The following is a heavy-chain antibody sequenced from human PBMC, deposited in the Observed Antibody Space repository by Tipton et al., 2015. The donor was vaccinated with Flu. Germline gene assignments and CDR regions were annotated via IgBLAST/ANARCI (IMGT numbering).Heavy chain of an antibody. D-gene: IGHD4-11*01. Sequence: TLSLTCTLSGDSIRSDYYWGWVRQPPGKGLEWIATIHRSGSTKYNPSLKSRVTISVDTSKNQFSLEMRSVTAADMAVYYCARRDFSNYVSVPKNWFDSWGQGILVTVSS. V-gene: IGHV4-38-2*02. J-gene: IGHJ5*01. CDR2: IHRSGST. CDR1: GDSIRSDYY. CDR3: ARRDFSNYVSVPKNWFDS.